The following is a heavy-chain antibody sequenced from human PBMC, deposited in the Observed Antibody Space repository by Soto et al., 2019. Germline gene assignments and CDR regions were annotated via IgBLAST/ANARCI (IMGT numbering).Heavy chain of an antibody. D-gene: IGHD2-2*01. CDR2: ISYDGSNK. Sequence: QVQLVESGGGVVQPGRSLRLSCAASGFTFSSYAMHWVRQAPGKGLEWVAVISYDGSNKYYADSVKGRFTISRDNSKNMLYLQMNGLRAEDTAVYYCARASTHFDYWGQGTLVTVSS. J-gene: IGHJ4*02. CDR3: ARASTHFDY. V-gene: IGHV3-30-3*01. CDR1: GFTFSSYA.